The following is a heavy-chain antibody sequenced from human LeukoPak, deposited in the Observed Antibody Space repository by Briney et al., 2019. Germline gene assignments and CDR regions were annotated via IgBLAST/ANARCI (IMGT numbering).Heavy chain of an antibody. D-gene: IGHD3-3*01. CDR1: GYTFTSYG. J-gene: IGHJ6*02. V-gene: IGHV1-18*01. Sequence: VASVTVSCKASGYTFTSYGISWVRQAPGQGLEWMGWISAYNGNTNYAQKLQGRVTMTTDTSTSTAYMELRSLRSDDTAVYYCARESSVLRFLEWSPTGYYYYGMDVWGQGTTVTVSS. CDR3: ARESSVLRFLEWSPTGYYYYGMDV. CDR2: ISAYNGNT.